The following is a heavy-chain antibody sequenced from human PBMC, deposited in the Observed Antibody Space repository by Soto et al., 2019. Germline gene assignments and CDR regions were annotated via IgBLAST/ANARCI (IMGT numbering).Heavy chain of an antibody. J-gene: IGHJ4*02. CDR1: GFSFNSYA. CDR2: ISDSGADT. Sequence: PGGSLRLSCSASGFSFNSYAMHWVRQAPGKGLEFLSGISDSGADTYYADSVKGRFDISRDNSKNTLYLQMSSLRAEDTALYYCVKEGDMRRDWYGQFHXWGRGALVTVSS. CDR3: VKEGDMRRDWYGQFHX. D-gene: IGHD6-19*01. V-gene: IGHV3-64D*06.